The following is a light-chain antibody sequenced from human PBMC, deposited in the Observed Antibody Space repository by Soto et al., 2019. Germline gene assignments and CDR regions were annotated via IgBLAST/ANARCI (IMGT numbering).Light chain of an antibody. J-gene: IGLJ2*01. CDR3: QSYDSSLSAYVV. Sequence: QSALTQPPSVSGAPGQRVTISCTGSSSNIGAGYDVHWYQQLPGTAPKLLMYGNSNRPSGVPDRFSGSKSGTSASLAITGLQAEDEADYYCQSYDSSLSAYVVFGGGTQLTVL. CDR2: GNS. V-gene: IGLV1-40*01. CDR1: SSNIGAGYD.